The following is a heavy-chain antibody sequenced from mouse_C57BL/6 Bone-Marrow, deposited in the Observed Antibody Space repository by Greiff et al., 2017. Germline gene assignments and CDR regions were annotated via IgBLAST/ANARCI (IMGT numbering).Heavy chain of an antibody. CDR3: ARREYGSSLFAY. V-gene: IGHV1-18*01. D-gene: IGHD1-1*01. CDR1: GYTFTDYN. Sequence: EVQLQQSGPELVKPGASVKIPCKASGYTFTDYNMDWVKQSHGKSLEWIGDINPNNGGTIYNQKFKGKATLTVDKSSSTAYMELRSLTSEDTAVYYCARREYGSSLFAYWGQGTLVTVSA. J-gene: IGHJ3*01. CDR2: INPNNGGT.